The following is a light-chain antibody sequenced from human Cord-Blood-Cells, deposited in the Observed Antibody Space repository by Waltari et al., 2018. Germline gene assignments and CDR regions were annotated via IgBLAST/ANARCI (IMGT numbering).Light chain of an antibody. V-gene: IGLV2-14*03. CDR2: DVS. CDR3: SSYTSSSTGV. Sequence: QSALTQPASVSGSPGQSLTISCTGTSSDVGGYNYVSWYQPHPGKAPKLMIYDVSNRPSGVSNRFSGSKSGNTASLTISGLQAEDEADYYCSSYTSSSTGVFGGGTKLTVL. CDR1: SSDVGGYNY. J-gene: IGLJ3*02.